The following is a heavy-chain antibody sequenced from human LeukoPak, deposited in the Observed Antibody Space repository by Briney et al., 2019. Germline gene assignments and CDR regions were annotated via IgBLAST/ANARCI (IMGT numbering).Heavy chain of an antibody. CDR1: GFTFSSYS. V-gene: IGHV3-23*05. CDR2: INRSGDST. CDR3: AKNMGPEYYYGMDV. Sequence: GGSLRLSCAASGFTFSSYSMNWVRQAPGKGLEWVSGINRSGDSTSYADSVKGRFTISRDNSKSTLYLQMNSLRAEDTAIYYCAKNMGPEYYYGMDVWGQGTTVTVSS. D-gene: IGHD2/OR15-2a*01. J-gene: IGHJ6*02.